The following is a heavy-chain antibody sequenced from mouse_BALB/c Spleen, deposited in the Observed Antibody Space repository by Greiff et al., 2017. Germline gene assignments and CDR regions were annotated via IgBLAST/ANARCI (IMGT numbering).Heavy chain of an antibody. J-gene: IGHJ4*01. CDR2: ISSGGGST. V-gene: IGHV5-12-1*01. CDR1: GFAFSSYD. Sequence: EVQLEESGGGLVKPGGSLKLSCAASGFAFSSYDMSWVRQTPVKRLEWVAYISSGGGSTYYPDTVKGRFTISRDNAKNTLYLQMSSRKSEDTAMYYGARHPHHGNYVYKAMDYWGQGTSVTVS. D-gene: IGHD2-1*01. CDR3: ARHPHHGNYVYKAMDY.